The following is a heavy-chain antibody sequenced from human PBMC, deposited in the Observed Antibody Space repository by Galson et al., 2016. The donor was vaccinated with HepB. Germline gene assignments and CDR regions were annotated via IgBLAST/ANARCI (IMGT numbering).Heavy chain of an antibody. CDR3: AKDSYYDILTGPTYYYYGMDV. D-gene: IGHD3-9*01. J-gene: IGHJ6*02. Sequence: SLRLSCAATGFTFSRYGMHWVRQAPGKGLEWVAVISYGGSNKYYEDSVKGRFTISRDNSKNTLYLQMNSLRAEDTAVYYCAKDSYYDILTGPTYYYYGMDVWGQGTTVTVSS. CDR1: GFTFSRYG. V-gene: IGHV3-30*18. CDR2: ISYGGSNK.